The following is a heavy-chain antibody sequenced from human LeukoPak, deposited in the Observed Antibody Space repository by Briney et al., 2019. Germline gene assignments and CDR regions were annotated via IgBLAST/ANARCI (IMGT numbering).Heavy chain of an antibody. CDR2: ISGSGGST. Sequence: GGSLRLSCATSGFTFSSYAMSWVSQAPGKGLEWVSAISGSGGSTYYADSVKGRFTISRDNSKNTLYLQMNSLRAEDTAVYYCAKAEAGVVTHLPLFGYWGQGTLVTVSS. J-gene: IGHJ4*02. CDR1: GFTFSSYA. D-gene: IGHD6-19*01. CDR3: AKAEAGVVTHLPLFGY. V-gene: IGHV3-23*01.